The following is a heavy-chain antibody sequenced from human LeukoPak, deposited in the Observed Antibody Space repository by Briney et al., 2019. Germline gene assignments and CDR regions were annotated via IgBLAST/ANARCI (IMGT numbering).Heavy chain of an antibody. CDR1: GYTFTGYY. D-gene: IGHD2-2*01. CDR2: INPNSGGT. V-gene: IGHV1-2*02. J-gene: IGHJ5*02. Sequence: GASVKVSCKASGYTFTGYYTHWVRQAPGQGLEWMGWINPNSGGTNYAQKFQGRVTMTRDTSISTAYMELSRLRSDDTAVYYCARDRGCSSTSCHFNWFDPWGQGTLVTVSS. CDR3: ARDRGCSSTSCHFNWFDP.